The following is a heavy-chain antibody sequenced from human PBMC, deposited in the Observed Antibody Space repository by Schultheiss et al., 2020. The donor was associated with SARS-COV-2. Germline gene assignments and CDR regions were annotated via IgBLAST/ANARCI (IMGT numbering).Heavy chain of an antibody. CDR2: IIPIFGTA. J-gene: IGHJ2*01. D-gene: IGHD4-17*01. CDR3: AKDYGDHSYWYFDL. Sequence: KISCKASGGTFSSYAISWVRQAPGQGLEWMGGIIPIFGTANYAQKFQGRVTITADESTSTAYMELSSLRSEDTAVYYCAKDYGDHSYWYFDLWGRGTLVTVSS. V-gene: IGHV1-69*01. CDR1: GGTFSSYA.